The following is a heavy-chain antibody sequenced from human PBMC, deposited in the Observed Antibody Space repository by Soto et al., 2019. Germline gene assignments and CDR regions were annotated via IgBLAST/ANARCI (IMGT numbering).Heavy chain of an antibody. J-gene: IGHJ4*02. Sequence: QVQLVESGGGLVKPGGSLRLSCAASGFTFSDYYMSWIRQAPGKGLEWVSYISSSSSYTNYADSVKGRFTISRDNAKNSLYLQMNSLRAEDTAVYYCAKGRRVGSGFFDYWGQGTLVTVSS. CDR1: GFTFSDYY. V-gene: IGHV3-11*05. D-gene: IGHD1-26*01. CDR2: ISSSSSYT. CDR3: AKGRRVGSGFFDY.